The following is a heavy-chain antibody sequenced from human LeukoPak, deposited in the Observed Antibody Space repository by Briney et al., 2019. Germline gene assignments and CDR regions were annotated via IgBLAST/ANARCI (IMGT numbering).Heavy chain of an antibody. Sequence: PGGSLRLSCAASGFTLSSYAMSWVRQAPGKGLEWVSAISGSGGSTYYADSVKGRFTISRDNSKNTLYLQMNSLRAEDTAVYYCAKVYYYGSGSYYNDAFDIWGQGTMVTVSS. V-gene: IGHV3-23*01. CDR3: AKVYYYGSGSYYNDAFDI. J-gene: IGHJ3*02. D-gene: IGHD3-10*01. CDR1: GFTLSSYA. CDR2: ISGSGGST.